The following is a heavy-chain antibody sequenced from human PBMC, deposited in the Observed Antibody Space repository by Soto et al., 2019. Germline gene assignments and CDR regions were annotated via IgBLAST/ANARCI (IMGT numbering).Heavy chain of an antibody. CDR2: MRFNGST. CDR3: ARGPTVTLSDH. Sequence: WTWIRQPPGKGLEWIGNMRFNGSTDHNPSLKSRVTISVDLSKNPFSLNEFSLKLTSVTAADTAVYYCARGPTVTLSDHWGQGTLVAVTS. V-gene: IGHV4-59*01. J-gene: IGHJ1*01. D-gene: IGHD4-17*01.